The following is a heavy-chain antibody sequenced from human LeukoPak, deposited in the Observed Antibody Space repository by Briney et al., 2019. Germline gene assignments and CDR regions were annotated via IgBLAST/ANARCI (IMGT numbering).Heavy chain of an antibody. CDR2: IKRDGSEK. V-gene: IGHV3-7*03. CDR1: GFTFSSYW. J-gene: IGHJ4*02. Sequence: GGSLRLSCAASGFTFSSYWMSWVRQAPGKGLEWVANIKRDGSEKYYVDSVKGRFTISRDNAKNSLYLQMNSLRAEDTAVYYCAKSPGSRSYPHYFDYWGQGTLVTVSS. CDR3: AKSPGSRSYPHYFDY. D-gene: IGHD3-10*01.